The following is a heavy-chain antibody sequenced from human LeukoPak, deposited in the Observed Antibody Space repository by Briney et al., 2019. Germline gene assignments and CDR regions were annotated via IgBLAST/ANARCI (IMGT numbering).Heavy chain of an antibody. CDR3: ARVRARITMIVVVTDNWFDP. D-gene: IGHD3-22*01. J-gene: IGHJ5*02. CDR2: IDHSGSA. Sequence: SETLSLTCAVYGGSFSGYYWSWIRQPPGKGLEWIGEIDHSGSANYNPSLKSRVTISVDTSKNQFSLKLSSVTAADTAVYYCARVRARITMIVVVTDNWFDPWGQGTLVTVSS. CDR1: GGSFSGYY. V-gene: IGHV4-34*01.